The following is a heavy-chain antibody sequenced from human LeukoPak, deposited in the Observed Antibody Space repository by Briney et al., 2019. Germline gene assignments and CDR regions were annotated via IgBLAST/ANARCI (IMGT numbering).Heavy chain of an antibody. CDR3: TTSYYDYVWGSYRFDY. CDR1: GFTFSNAW. J-gene: IGHJ4*02. CDR2: IKSKTDGGTT. V-gene: IGHV3-15*01. D-gene: IGHD3-16*02. Sequence: GGSLRLSRAASGFTFSNAWMSWVRQAPGKGLEWVGRIKSKTDGGTTDYAAPVKGRFTISRDDSKNTLYLQMNSLKTEDTAAYYCTTSYYDYVWGSYRFDYWGQGTLVTVSS.